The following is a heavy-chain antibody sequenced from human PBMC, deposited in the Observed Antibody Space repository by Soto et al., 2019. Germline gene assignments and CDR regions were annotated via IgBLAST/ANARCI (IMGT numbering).Heavy chain of an antibody. J-gene: IGHJ4*01. V-gene: IGHV4-38-2*02. CDR3: AREKVGTTFFDN. CDR2: IYPSVSS. CDR1: GFAISRGYY. D-gene: IGHD1-1*01. Sequence: PSETLSLTCNVSGFAISRGYYWSWVRQSPGKGLEWIGSIYPSVSSYHNPSLETRLTLSIDTSKNQFTLKLASVTAADTALYYCAREKVGTTFFDNWGNGIQVTVSS.